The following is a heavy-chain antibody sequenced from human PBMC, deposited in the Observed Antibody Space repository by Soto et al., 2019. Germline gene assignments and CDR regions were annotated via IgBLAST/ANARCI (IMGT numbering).Heavy chain of an antibody. CDR1: RFTFSNYA. Sequence: QEQLVESGGGVVHPGRSLRLSCAASRFTFSNYAMHWVRQAPGKGLEWVALISYDGNNKYANSVKGRFTISRDNSKNTLYLQMNSLRPEDTAVYYCARDDYGFDPWGQGTLVTVSS. V-gene: IGHV3-30-3*01. D-gene: IGHD4-17*01. CDR3: ARDDYGFDP. J-gene: IGHJ5*02. CDR2: ISYDGNNK.